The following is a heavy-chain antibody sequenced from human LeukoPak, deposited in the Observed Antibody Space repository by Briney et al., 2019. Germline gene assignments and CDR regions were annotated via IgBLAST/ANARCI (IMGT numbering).Heavy chain of an antibody. V-gene: IGHV3-7*03. CDR1: GFTFNSYW. J-gene: IGHJ5*01. CDR3: VRYFYDSYTSSFRFDS. Sequence: GGPLRLSCAASGFTFNSYWMNWVRQAPGKGLEWVANMNHDGSEKYQIDSVKGRFTISRDNAKNSLYLQMNSLRVEDTAIYYCVRYFYDSYTSSFRFDSWGQGTLVTVSS. CDR2: MNHDGSEK. D-gene: IGHD3-16*01.